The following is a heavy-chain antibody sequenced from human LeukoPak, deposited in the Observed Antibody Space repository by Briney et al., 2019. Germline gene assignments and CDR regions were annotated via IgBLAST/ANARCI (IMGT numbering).Heavy chain of an antibody. CDR2: INLNSGGT. J-gene: IGHJ4*02. CDR1: GYTFTAHY. CDR3: ARDSHYDFWSGATYYFDY. V-gene: IGHV1-2*02. Sequence: EASVKVSCKASGYTFTAHYIHWMRQAPGQGLEWMGWINLNSGGTNFAQNFQGRVTMTRDTSISTAYMELSRLRSDDTAVYYCARDSHYDFWSGATYYFDYWGQGTLITVSS. D-gene: IGHD3-3*01.